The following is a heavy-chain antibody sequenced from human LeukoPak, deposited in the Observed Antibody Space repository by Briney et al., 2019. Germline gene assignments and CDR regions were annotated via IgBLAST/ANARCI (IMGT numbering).Heavy chain of an antibody. CDR3: ARDGLFLWALLGDY. V-gene: IGHV3-30*04. J-gene: IGHJ4*02. CDR1: GFIFSTYA. D-gene: IGHD1-26*01. CDR2: ISYDGSNK. Sequence: GGALRLSCAASGFIFSTYAMHWVRQAPGKGLEGVAAISYDGSNKYYGDSVKGRFTISRDNSKNTLYLQMSSLRAEDVAVYYCARDGLFLWALLGDYWGQGTLVTVSS.